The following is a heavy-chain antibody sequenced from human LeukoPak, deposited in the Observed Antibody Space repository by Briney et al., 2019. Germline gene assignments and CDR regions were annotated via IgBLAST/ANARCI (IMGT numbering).Heavy chain of an antibody. V-gene: IGHV5-51*01. D-gene: IGHD3-9*01. Sequence: GESLKISCKGSGYSFTSYWIGWGRQMPGKGLEWMGIIYPGDSDTRYSPSFQGQVTISADKYISTAYLQWSSLKASDAAMYYCARSAGFDWFSYYFDYWGQGTLVTVSS. CDR3: ARSAGFDWFSYYFDY. J-gene: IGHJ4*02. CDR2: IYPGDSDT. CDR1: GYSFTSYW.